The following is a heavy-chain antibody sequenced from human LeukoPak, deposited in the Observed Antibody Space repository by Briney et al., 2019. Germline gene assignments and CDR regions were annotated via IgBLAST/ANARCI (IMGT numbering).Heavy chain of an antibody. J-gene: IGHJ6*03. Sequence: SVKVSCKASGGTFSSYAISWVRQAPGQGLEWMGGIIPIFGTANYAQKFQGRVTITTDESTSTAYMELSSLRSEDMAVYYCARGKHYYYYYYMDVWGKGTSVTVSS. CDR1: GGTFSSYA. CDR2: IIPIFGTA. CDR3: ARGKHYYYYYYMDV. V-gene: IGHV1-69*05. D-gene: IGHD4-23*01.